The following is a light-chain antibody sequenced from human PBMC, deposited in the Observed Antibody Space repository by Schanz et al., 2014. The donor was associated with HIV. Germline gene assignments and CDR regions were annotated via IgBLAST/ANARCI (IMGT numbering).Light chain of an antibody. J-gene: IGLJ2*01. CDR1: SSNIGSNP. CDR2: NNN. V-gene: IGLV1-44*01. CDR3: AAWDDSLKGVV. Sequence: QSVLTQPPSASGTTGQRVTIFCSGSSSNIGSNPVNWYQHLPGTAPKVVIYNNNQRPSGVPDRFSGSKSGTSASLAISGLQSEDEADYYCAAWDDSLKGVVFGGGTKLTVL.